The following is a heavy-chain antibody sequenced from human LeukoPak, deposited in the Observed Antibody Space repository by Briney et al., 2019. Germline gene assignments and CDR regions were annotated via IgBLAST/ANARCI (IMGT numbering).Heavy chain of an antibody. V-gene: IGHV3-30*04. CDR3: ARRYCSGGRCPNYFDY. Sequence: TGGSLRLSCAASGFTFNNYAMHWVRQAPGKGLEWVAVISYDGSNKYYADSVKGRFTISRDNSKNTPYLQMDSLRAEDTAVYYCARRYCSGGRCPNYFDYWGQGTLVTVFS. CDR2: ISYDGSNK. J-gene: IGHJ4*02. D-gene: IGHD2-15*01. CDR1: GFTFNNYA.